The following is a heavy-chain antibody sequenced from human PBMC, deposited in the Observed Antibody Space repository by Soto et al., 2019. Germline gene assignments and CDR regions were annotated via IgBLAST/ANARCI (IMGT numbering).Heavy chain of an antibody. CDR3: ASSGYHPMNYFDY. CDR2: IYSGGST. J-gene: IGHJ4*02. D-gene: IGHD3-22*01. CDR1: GFTVSSNY. V-gene: IGHV3-53*01. Sequence: EVQLVESGGGLIQPGGSLRLSCAASGFTVSSNYMSWVRQAPGKGLEWVSVIYSGGSTYYADSVKGRFTISRDNSKNTLYLQMNSLRAEDTAVYYCASSGYHPMNYFDYWGQGTLVTVSS.